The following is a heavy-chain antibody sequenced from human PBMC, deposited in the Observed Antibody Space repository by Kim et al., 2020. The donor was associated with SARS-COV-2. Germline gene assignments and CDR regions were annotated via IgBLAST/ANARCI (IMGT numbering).Heavy chain of an antibody. CDR2: ISSSGSTI. D-gene: IGHD6-19*01. CDR3: ALAAPGGLAGFDY. Sequence: GGSLRLSCAASGFTFSSYEMNWVRQAPGKGLEWVSYISSSGSTIYYADSVKGRFTISRDNAKNSLYLQMNSLRAEDTAVYYCALAAPGGLAGFDYWGQGTLVTVSS. CDR1: GFTFSSYE. V-gene: IGHV3-48*03. J-gene: IGHJ4*02.